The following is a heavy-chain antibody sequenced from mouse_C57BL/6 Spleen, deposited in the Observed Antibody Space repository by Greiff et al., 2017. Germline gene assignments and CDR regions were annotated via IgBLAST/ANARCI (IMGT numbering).Heavy chain of an antibody. D-gene: IGHD1-1*02. CDR1: GYTFTSYW. V-gene: IGHV1-64*01. J-gene: IGHJ2*01. CDR3: ARGGETGYLDD. Sequence: QVQLQQPGAELVKPGASVKLSCKASGYTFTSYWMHWVKQRPGQGLEWIGMIHPNSGSTNYNEKFKGKATLTVDKSSSTAYMQLSSLTSEDSAVYYCARGGETGYLDDWGKGTTLTVSS. CDR2: IHPNSGST.